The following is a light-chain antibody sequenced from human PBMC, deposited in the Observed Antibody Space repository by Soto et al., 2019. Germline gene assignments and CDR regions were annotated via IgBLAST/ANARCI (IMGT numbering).Light chain of an antibody. CDR2: DVI. Sequence: QFVLTQPRSVSGSPGQSVTLSCTGTSSDVGNYDYVSWYQQHPGMAPKLIIYDVIKRPSGVPDRFSGSKSGNTASLTISGLQAEDEADYYCCSYAGSYIQYVFGTGTKVTVL. CDR1: SSDVGNYDY. J-gene: IGLJ1*01. CDR3: CSYAGSYIQYV. V-gene: IGLV2-11*01.